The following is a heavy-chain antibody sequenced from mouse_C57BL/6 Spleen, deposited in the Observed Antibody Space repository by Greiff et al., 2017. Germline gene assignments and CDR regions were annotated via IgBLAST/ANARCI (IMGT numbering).Heavy chain of an antibody. V-gene: IGHV3-6*01. D-gene: IGHD1-1*01. CDR3: ATDYYGSSYGY. CDR2: ISYDGSN. J-gene: IGHJ2*01. Sequence: DVKLQESGPGLVKPSQSLSLTCSVTGYSITSGYYWNWIRQFPGNKLEWMGYISYDGSNNYNPSLKNRISITRDTSKNQFFLKLNSVTTEDTATYYCATDYYGSSYGYWGQGTTLTVSS. CDR1: GYSITSGYY.